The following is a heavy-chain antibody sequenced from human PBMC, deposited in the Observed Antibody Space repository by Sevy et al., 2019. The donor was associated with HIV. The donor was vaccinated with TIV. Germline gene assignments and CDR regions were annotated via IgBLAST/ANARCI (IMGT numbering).Heavy chain of an antibody. V-gene: IGHV3-11*01. D-gene: IGHD3-3*01. CDR3: ARDPTYYDFWAGYYTGWFDP. J-gene: IGHJ5*02. Sequence: EGSLRLSCVGSGFRFSGYYMNWIRQAAGKGLQWVSYISGTRNTKYHTDSVKGRFTSFRDNAKNSLYLEMNSLRVDDTAVYYSARDPTYYDFWAGYYTGWFDPWGQGTLVTVSS. CDR2: ISGTRNTK. CDR1: GFRFSGYY.